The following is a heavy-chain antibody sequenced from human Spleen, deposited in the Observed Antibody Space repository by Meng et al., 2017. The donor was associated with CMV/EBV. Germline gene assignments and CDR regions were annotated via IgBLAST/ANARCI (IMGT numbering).Heavy chain of an antibody. Sequence: VAVGLTLTTNSMSWIGQVPGKGLEWVSSIGGTARGTRGKYYADSVKGRFIVSRDISKNILYLQMNSLRVDDTAIYYCAKFDLEDWGQGTLVTVSS. CDR2: IGGTARGTRGK. V-gene: IGHV3-23*01. CDR1: GLTLTTNS. D-gene: IGHD3-3*01. CDR3: AKFDLED. J-gene: IGHJ4*02.